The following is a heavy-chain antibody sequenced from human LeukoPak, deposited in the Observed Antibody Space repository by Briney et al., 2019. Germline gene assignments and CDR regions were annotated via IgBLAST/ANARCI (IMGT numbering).Heavy chain of an antibody. CDR3: VRDEGLTGYPDY. D-gene: IGHD3-9*01. CDR1: GGSITNYY. Sequence: SETLSLTCSVSGGSITNYYWSWIRQPAGKRLEWIGRFYSRGTTYYNPPLRSRVSLSGDESKNQLSLKMYSVTAADTAVYYCVRDEGLTGYPDYWGQGTLVTVSS. CDR2: FYSRGTT. J-gene: IGHJ4*02. V-gene: IGHV4-4*07.